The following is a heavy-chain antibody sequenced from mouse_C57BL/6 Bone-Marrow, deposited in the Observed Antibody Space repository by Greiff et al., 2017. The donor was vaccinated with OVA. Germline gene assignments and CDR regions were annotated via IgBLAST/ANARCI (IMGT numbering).Heavy chain of an antibody. CDR2: FYPGRGSI. D-gene: IGHD1-1*01. Sequence: QVQLKQSGAELVKPGASVKLSCKASGYTFTEYTIHWVKQRSGQGLEWIGWFYPGRGSIKYNEKFKDKATLTADKSSSTVYMELSRLTSEDSAVYFCARHEEVYYYGSSWYFDVWGTGTTVTVSS. J-gene: IGHJ1*03. V-gene: IGHV1-62-2*01. CDR3: ARHEEVYYYGSSWYFDV. CDR1: GYTFTEYT.